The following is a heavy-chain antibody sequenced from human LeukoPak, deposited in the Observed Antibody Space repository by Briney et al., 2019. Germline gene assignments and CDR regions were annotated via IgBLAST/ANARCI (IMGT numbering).Heavy chain of an antibody. D-gene: IGHD6-19*01. Sequence: PGGSLRLSCAVSGFSFSSYDMHWVRQAPGKGLEWVAAIKYDGNNKYYVESVKGRVTISRDNSRNILYLQMNSLRVEDTAVYSCSILAVASDFDYWGQGTLVTVSS. V-gene: IGHV3-33*01. CDR1: GFSFSSYD. CDR2: IKYDGNNK. J-gene: IGHJ4*02. CDR3: SILAVASDFDY.